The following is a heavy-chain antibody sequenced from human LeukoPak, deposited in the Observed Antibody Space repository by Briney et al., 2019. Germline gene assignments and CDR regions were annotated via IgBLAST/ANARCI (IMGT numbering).Heavy chain of an antibody. CDR1: GFTFTNAW. Sequence: QPGGSLRLSCAASGFTFTNAWMDWVRQVPGKGPEWVANIKQDGIEKYFLGSVKGRFAISRDNAKNLLYLQMTSLRVEDTAVYYCAREGMVRGVPDAFDLWGQGTMVTVSS. D-gene: IGHD3-10*01. J-gene: IGHJ3*01. CDR3: AREGMVRGVPDAFDL. V-gene: IGHV3-7*01. CDR2: IKQDGIEK.